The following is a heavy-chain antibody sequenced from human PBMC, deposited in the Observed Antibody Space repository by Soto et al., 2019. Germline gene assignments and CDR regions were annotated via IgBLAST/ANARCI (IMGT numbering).Heavy chain of an antibody. CDR3: ARLPRYGSGTYPEF. CDR2: IYHNGNT. D-gene: IGHD3-10*01. J-gene: IGHJ4*02. Sequence: QLHLQESGPGLVKPSETLSLTCTVSGGSISGSGGLWGWIRQPPGKGLESIGTIYHNGNTYYDPSLWSRVTMSVDPSKNEFSLNLNSLTAADTAVYYCARLPRYGSGTYPEFWGQGTLVTVSS. CDR1: GGSISGSGGL. V-gene: IGHV4-39*01.